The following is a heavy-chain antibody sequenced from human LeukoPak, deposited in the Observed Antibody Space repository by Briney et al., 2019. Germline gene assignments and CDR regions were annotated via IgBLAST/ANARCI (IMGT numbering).Heavy chain of an antibody. J-gene: IGHJ4*02. CDR3: ARHNRIRRGSDY. CDR1: GGSFSGYY. D-gene: IGHD3-16*01. V-gene: IGHV4-34*01. CDR2: INHSGST. Sequence: SETLSLTCAVYGGSFSGYYWSWIRQPPGKGLEWIGEINHSGSTNYNPSLKSRVTISVDTSKNQFSLKLSSVTAADTAVYYCARHNRIRRGSDYWGQGTLVTVSS.